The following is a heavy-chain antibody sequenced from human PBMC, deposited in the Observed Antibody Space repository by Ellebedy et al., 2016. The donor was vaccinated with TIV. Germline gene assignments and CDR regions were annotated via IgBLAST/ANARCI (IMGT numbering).Heavy chain of an antibody. V-gene: IGHV3-30*02. J-gene: IGHJ6*02. CDR1: GFTTSG. D-gene: IGHD4-17*01. Sequence: GESLKISCAASGFTTSGMHWVRQAPGKGLEWVAFIRSDESKKYYADSVRGRFTISRDSSKNILYLQMNSLRPDDTALYYCAKGAYPVPTFMAVWGQGTTVIVSS. CDR2: IRSDESKK. CDR3: AKGAYPVPTFMAV.